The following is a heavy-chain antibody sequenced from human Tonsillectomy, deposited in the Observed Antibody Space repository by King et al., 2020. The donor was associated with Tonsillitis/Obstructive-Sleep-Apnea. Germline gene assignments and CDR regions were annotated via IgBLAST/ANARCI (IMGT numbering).Heavy chain of an antibody. J-gene: IGHJ4*02. CDR2: IYHTGSP. V-gene: IGHV4-4*02. Sequence: QLQESGPGLVMPSGTLSLTCAVSGGSIIDRKWWSWVRQSPGKGLEWIGEIYHTGSPKYNPSLKTRVTMSVDKSKNQFSLRLNSVTAADTAIYYCASVDGDERRTWNHRWCFDSWGQGTLVTVSS. CDR1: GGSIIDRKW. CDR3: ASVDGDERRTWNHRWCFDS. D-gene: IGHD1-1*01.